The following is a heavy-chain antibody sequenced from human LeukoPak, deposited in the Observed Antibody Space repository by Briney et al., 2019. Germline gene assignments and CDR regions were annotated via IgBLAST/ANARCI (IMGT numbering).Heavy chain of an antibody. CDR2: ISYSGST. J-gene: IGHJ4*02. D-gene: IGHD3-16*01. CDR1: GGSISSGSYY. V-gene: IGHV4-39*01. CDR3: AKAGRGELDY. Sequence: SETLSLTCTVSGGSISSGSYYWSWIRQPPGKGLEWIGTISYSGSTYYNPSLKSRVTISLDTSKNQFSLKLSSVTVADTAVYYCAKAGRGELDYWGQGTLVTVSS.